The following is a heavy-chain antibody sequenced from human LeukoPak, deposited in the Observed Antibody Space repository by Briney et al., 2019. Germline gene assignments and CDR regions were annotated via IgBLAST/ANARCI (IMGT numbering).Heavy chain of an antibody. J-gene: IGHJ6*03. D-gene: IGHD4-17*01. CDR2: ISASGGRV. V-gene: IGHV3-23*01. CDR1: GFNVKSYA. Sequence: GGSLRLSCAASGFNVKSYAMSWVRQAPGKGLEWVSTISASGGRVDYADSVKGRFTISRDNSKNTLFLQMTNLRVGDTAVYYCARARYGDTYYMDVWGKGTTVTVSS. CDR3: ARARYGDTYYMDV.